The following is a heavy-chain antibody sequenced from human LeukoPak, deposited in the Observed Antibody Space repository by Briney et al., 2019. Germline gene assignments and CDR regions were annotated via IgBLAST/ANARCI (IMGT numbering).Heavy chain of an antibody. CDR3: ARIRDSYNEAYDI. J-gene: IGHJ3*02. D-gene: IGHD5-24*01. CDR1: GYTFTKYY. V-gene: IGHV1-46*01. Sequence: ASVKVSCKASGYTFTKYYIHWVRQAPGQGLEWMGLINPGGDNTNYAQNFQGRVTMTRDTSTSTVYMELSSLRSEDTAIYYCARIRDSYNEAYDIWGQGTVVTVPS. CDR2: INPGGDNT.